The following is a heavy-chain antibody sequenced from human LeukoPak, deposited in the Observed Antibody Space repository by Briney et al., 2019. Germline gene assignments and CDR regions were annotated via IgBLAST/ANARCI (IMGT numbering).Heavy chain of an antibody. CDR3: ARAAIQFDY. V-gene: IGHV3-7*01. J-gene: IGHJ4*02. CDR2: IKQDGSEK. CDR1: GFTFSIYW. Sequence: GGSLRLSCAASGFTFSIYWMSWVRQAPGKGLEWVANIKQDGSEKYYVDSVKSRFTISRDNAKNSLYLQMNSLRAEDTAVYYCARAAIQFDYWGQGTLVTVSS. D-gene: IGHD5-18*01.